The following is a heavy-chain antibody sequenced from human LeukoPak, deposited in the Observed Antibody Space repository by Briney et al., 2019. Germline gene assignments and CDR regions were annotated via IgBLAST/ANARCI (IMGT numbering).Heavy chain of an antibody. V-gene: IGHV1-69*01. J-gene: IGHJ5*02. CDR1: GGTFSSYA. CDR2: IIPIFGTA. D-gene: IGHD6-13*01. CDR3: ARYVSSSWYGFDP. Sequence: SVKVSCKASGGTFSSYAISWVRQAPGKGLEWMGGIIPIFGTANYAQKFQGRVTITADESTSTAYMELSSLRSEDTAVYYCARYVSSSWYGFDPWSQGTLVTVSS.